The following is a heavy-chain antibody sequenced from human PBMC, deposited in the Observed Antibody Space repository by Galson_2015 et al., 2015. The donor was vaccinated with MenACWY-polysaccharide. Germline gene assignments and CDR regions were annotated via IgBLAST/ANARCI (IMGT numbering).Heavy chain of an antibody. J-gene: IGHJ4*02. Sequence: ADSVKGRFTISRDNSKNTLYLRMNSLRAEDTAVYYCARGGSTYYYGSGTYYKFDSWGQGTLVTVSS. CDR3: ARGGSTYYYGSGTYYKFDS. D-gene: IGHD3-10*01. V-gene: IGHV3-30*01.